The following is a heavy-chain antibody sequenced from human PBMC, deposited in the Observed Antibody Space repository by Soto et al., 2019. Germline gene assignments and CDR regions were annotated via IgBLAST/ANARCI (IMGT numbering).Heavy chain of an antibody. J-gene: IGHJ5*02. CDR3: ARLHCNSPNCVPLDP. CDR2: IYYSGST. CDR1: GCSISSYY. D-gene: IGHD2-2*01. Sequence: AETLSLTCTGSGCSISSYYWSWIRQPPGKGLEWIGYIYYSGSTNYNPSLKSRVTISVDTSKNQFSLKLSSVTAADTAVYYCARLHCNSPNCVPLDPWGQGTLVTVSS. V-gene: IGHV4-59*08.